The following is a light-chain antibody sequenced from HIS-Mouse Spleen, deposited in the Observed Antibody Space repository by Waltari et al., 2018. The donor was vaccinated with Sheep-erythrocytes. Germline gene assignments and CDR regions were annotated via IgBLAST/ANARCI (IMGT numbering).Light chain of an antibody. CDR3: QQYGSSPRT. Sequence: SCRAIQSVGSGYLAWYQQKPGQAPRLLIYGASSRATGIPDRFSGSGSGTDFTLTISRLEPEDFAVYYCQQYGSSPRTFGQGTKVEIK. J-gene: IGKJ1*01. V-gene: IGKV3-20*01. CDR1: QSVGSGY. CDR2: GAS.